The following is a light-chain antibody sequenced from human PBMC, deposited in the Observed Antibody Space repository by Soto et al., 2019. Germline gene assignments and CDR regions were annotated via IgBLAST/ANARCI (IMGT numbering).Light chain of an antibody. V-gene: IGLV2-14*01. Sequence: QSALSQPASVSGSPGQSITISCTGTSSDVGGHNYVSWYQQHPGRAPKLMIYEVSNRPSGVSSRFSGSKSGNTASLTISGLQAEDEADYYCSSYTSSLSVFGTGTKVTVL. CDR2: EVS. CDR3: SSYTSSLSV. J-gene: IGLJ1*01. CDR1: SSDVGGHNY.